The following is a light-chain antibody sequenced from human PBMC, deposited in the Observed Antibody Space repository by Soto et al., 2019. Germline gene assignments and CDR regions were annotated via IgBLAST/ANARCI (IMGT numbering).Light chain of an antibody. Sequence: QSALTQPASVSGSPGQSITISCTGTSSDDGSYNLVSWYQQYPGKAPKLMIYEDDERPSGVSNRFSGSKSGNTASLTISGLQAEDEADYYCYSYAGRSTSVFGGGTQVTVL. CDR3: YSYAGRSTSV. J-gene: IGLJ2*01. CDR1: SSDDGSYNL. V-gene: IGLV2-23*01. CDR2: EDD.